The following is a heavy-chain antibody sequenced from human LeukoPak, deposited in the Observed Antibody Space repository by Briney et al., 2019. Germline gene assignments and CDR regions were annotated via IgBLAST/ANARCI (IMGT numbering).Heavy chain of an antibody. Sequence: SETLSLTCTVSGGSISSYYWSWIRQPAGKGLEWIGRIYTSGSTNYNPSLKSRVTMSVDTSKNQFSLKLSSVTAADTAVYYCASSYSGNSYTHFDYWGQGTLVTVSS. CDR1: GGSISSYY. CDR3: ASSYSGNSYTHFDY. CDR2: IYTSGST. V-gene: IGHV4-4*07. J-gene: IGHJ4*02. D-gene: IGHD1-26*01.